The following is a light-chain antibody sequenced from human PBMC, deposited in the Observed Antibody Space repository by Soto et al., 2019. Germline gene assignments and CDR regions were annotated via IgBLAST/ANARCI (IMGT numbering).Light chain of an antibody. CDR2: GVS. V-gene: IGKV3-20*01. Sequence: IVLTQSPGTLSLAPGKGATLSCRASQSLSSDSLAWYRQKLGQAPRLLIYGVSKRATGLPDRFSGGGSGTDFTLTITRLEPQDSAVYYCHQYGTSLPTFGQGTRLEIK. CDR1: QSLSSDS. J-gene: IGKJ2*01. CDR3: HQYGTSLPT.